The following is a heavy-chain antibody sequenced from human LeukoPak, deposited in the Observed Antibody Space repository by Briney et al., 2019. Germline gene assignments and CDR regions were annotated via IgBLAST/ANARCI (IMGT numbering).Heavy chain of an antibody. J-gene: IGHJ3*02. V-gene: IGHV4-39*07. CDR3: ARDLGYYGSGSYRAFDI. CDR2: IYYSGST. CDR1: GGSISSSSYY. Sequence: SETLSLTCTVSGGSISSSSYYWGWIRQPPGKGLEWIGSIYYSGSTYYNPSLKSRVTISVDTSKNQFSLKLSSVTAADTAVYYCARDLGYYGSGSYRAFDIWGQGTMVTVSS. D-gene: IGHD3-10*01.